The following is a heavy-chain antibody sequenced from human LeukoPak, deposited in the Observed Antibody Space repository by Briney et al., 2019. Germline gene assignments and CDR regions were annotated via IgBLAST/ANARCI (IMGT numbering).Heavy chain of an antibody. J-gene: IGHJ4*02. Sequence: GGSLRLSCAVSGFTFSSYSMNWVRQAPGKGLEGVSYVSGGSSIIKYADSVKGRFTISRDNAQSSLYLQMNSLRAEDTAVYYCARDYDHSFDYWGQGILVTASS. D-gene: IGHD5-12*01. CDR2: VSGGSSII. CDR3: ARDYDHSFDY. V-gene: IGHV3-48*01. CDR1: GFTFSSYS.